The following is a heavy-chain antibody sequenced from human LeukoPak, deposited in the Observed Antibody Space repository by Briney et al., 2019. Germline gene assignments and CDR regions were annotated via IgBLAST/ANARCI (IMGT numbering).Heavy chain of an antibody. Sequence: PGGSLRLSCDASGFTFSNYWMSWVRQGPGKGLDWVAIISIDGSEKAYVDSVKGRFSVSRDNARNSLYLQMNSLSAEDTAVYYCARATRLPDYWGQGALVTVSS. J-gene: IGHJ4*02. V-gene: IGHV3-7*01. D-gene: IGHD6-25*01. CDR2: ISIDGSEK. CDR1: GFTFSNYW. CDR3: ARATRLPDY.